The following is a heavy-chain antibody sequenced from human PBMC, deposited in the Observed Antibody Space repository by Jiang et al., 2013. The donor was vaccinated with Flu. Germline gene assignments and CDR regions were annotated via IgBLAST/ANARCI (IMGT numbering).Heavy chain of an antibody. CDR2: IYTSGST. V-gene: IGHV4-61*02. CDR3: ARESGSYAFDI. J-gene: IGHJ3*02. D-gene: IGHD1-26*01. Sequence: SSGSYVLEAGSGSRRKGLEWIGRIYTSGSTNYNPSLKSRVTISVDTSKNQFSLKLSSVTAADTAVYYCARESGSYAFDIWGQGTMVTVSS. CDR1: SSGSYV.